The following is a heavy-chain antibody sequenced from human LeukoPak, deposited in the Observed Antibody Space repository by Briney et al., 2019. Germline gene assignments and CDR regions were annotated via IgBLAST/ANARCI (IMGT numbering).Heavy chain of an antibody. CDR3: AKGQQLLNDAFDI. D-gene: IGHD6-13*01. CDR2: IYHSGST. V-gene: IGHV4-30-2*01. J-gene: IGHJ3*02. Sequence: SETLSLTCAVSGGSISSGGYSWSWIRQPPGKGLEWIGYIYHSGSTYYNPSLKCRVTISVDRSKNQFSLKLSSVTAADTAVYYCAKGQQLLNDAFDIWGQGTMVTVSS. CDR1: GGSISSGGYS.